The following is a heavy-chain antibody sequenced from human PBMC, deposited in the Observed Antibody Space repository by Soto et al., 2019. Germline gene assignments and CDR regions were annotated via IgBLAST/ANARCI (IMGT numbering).Heavy chain of an antibody. V-gene: IGHV1-69*01. CDR2: ILPVFDEL. J-gene: IGHJ4*02. Sequence: QVQLVQSESEVKKPGSSVKVSCKVSGGTFKNYAISWVRQAPGQGLEWVGGILPVFDELNYAPKLQGRVTITADEVTSKAHLELGSLTSEDAAVYFWARASDTSGYYYWGQGTLVTVSS. D-gene: IGHD3-22*01. CDR3: ARASDTSGYYY. CDR1: GGTFKNYA.